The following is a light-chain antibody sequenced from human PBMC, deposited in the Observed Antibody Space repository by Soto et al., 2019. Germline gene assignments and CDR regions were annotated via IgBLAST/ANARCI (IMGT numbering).Light chain of an antibody. J-gene: IGKJ1*01. V-gene: IGKV1-5*01. Sequence: DIQLTQSPPTLSASVGDRVTITCRASQSIRYYLAWYQQMPGKAPKLLIYGASSLQSGVPSRFSGSGSRTEFTLTISSLQPHDFATYFCQHHNSYSQTFGQGTKVEIK. CDR3: QHHNSYSQT. CDR2: GAS. CDR1: QSIRYY.